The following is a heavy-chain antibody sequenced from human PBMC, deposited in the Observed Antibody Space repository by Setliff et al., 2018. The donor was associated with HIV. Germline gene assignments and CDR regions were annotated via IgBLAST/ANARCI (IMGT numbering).Heavy chain of an antibody. J-gene: IGHJ4*02. CDR2: LDPKDGKT. D-gene: IGHD6-13*01. CDR1: GYTLTELS. Sequence: ASVKVSCKVSGYTLTELSRHWVRQAPGKGLEWMGGLDPKDGKTMYAQKFQGRVTMTEDTSTDTAHMELRSLRSEDTAVYYCAGRYSSTWYYFDYWGQGTLVTVSS. CDR3: AGRYSSTWYYFDY. V-gene: IGHV1-24*01.